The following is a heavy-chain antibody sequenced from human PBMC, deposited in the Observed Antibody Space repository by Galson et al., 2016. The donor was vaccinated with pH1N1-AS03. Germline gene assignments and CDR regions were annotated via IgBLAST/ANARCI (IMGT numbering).Heavy chain of an antibody. Sequence: LSLTCTVSGYSITTGHYWGWIRQPPGKGLEWIGSIYPGVNADYNPSLKSRVTISVDTSKNQFSLKLSSVTAAATAVYFCARSPRVISVAGTFPSRFDPWGQGTLVTVSS. CDR1: GYSITTGHY. CDR2: IYPGVNA. J-gene: IGHJ5*02. D-gene: IGHD6-19*01. V-gene: IGHV4-38-2*02. CDR3: ARSPRVISVAGTFPSRFDP.